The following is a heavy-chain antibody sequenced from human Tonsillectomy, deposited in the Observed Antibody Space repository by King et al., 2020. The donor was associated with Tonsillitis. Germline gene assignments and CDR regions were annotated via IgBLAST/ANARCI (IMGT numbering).Heavy chain of an antibody. CDR1: GFTFSSYD. J-gene: IGHJ6*02. V-gene: IGHV3-23*03. CDR3: AVNYYYYYGMDV. CDR2: IYSGGSSK. Sequence: VQLVESGGGLVQPGGSLRLSCAASGFTFSSYDMNWVRQAPGKGLEWVSIIYSGGSSKYYADSVKGRFTISRDDSKKKLYLQMNSLRADDTAVYYCAVNYYYYYGMDVWGQGTTVTVSS.